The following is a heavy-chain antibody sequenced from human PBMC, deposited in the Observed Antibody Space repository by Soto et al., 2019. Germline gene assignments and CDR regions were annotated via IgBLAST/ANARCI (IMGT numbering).Heavy chain of an antibody. J-gene: IGHJ5*02. CDR1: GFAVSGSA. CDR3: TRDLFSYDYSGILWFDP. D-gene: IGHD3-16*01. V-gene: IGHV3-73*02. CDR2: IRSKGHNYAT. Sequence: EVQLVESGGGLVQPGGSLKLSCAASGFAVSGSAMYWVRQASGKGPEWVGRIRSKGHNYATEYAASVKGRFTISRDDSKNTAYLQMNSLQTEDTAVYYCTRDLFSYDYSGILWFDPWGQGTLVTVSS.